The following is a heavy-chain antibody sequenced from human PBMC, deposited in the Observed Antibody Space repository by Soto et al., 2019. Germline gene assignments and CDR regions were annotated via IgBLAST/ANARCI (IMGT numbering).Heavy chain of an antibody. D-gene: IGHD2-15*01. J-gene: IGHJ4*02. V-gene: IGHV4-31*03. CDR2: IYYSGST. Sequence: QVQLQESGPGLVKPSQTLSLTCTVSGGSISSGGYYWSWIRQHPGKGLEWIGYIYYSGSTYYDPSVKVRFTLSVCTSKNQFSLKLSYLTAADTAVYYCARVYCSGGSCYPYYFDYWGQGTLVTVSS. CDR3: ARVYCSGGSCYPYYFDY. CDR1: GGSISSGGYY.